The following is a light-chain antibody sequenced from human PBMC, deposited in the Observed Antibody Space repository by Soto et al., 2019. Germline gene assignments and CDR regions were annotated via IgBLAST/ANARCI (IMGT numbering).Light chain of an antibody. V-gene: IGKV1-12*01. Sequence: DIQMTQSPSSVSASVGDRVTISCRASQRVSTWLAWYQQKPGKDPKLLIYAASRLQSGVPSRFSGSGSGTDFILTISSLQPEDFATYYCQQAHSLPFTFGPGTKVDIK. CDR1: QRVSTW. J-gene: IGKJ3*01. CDR2: AAS. CDR3: QQAHSLPFT.